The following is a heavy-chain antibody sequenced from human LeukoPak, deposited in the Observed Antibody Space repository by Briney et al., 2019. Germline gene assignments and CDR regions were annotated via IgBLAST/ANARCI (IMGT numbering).Heavy chain of an antibody. CDR1: GYTFTGYY. Sequence: GASVTVSCKASGYTFTGYYMHWVRQAPGQGLEWMGWINPNSGGTNYAQKFQGRVTMTRDTSISTAYMELSRLRSDDTAVYYCARVFAWSGYWGSDYWGQGTLVTVSS. CDR3: ARVFAWSGYWGSDY. CDR2: INPNSGGT. J-gene: IGHJ4*02. D-gene: IGHD3-3*01. V-gene: IGHV1-2*02.